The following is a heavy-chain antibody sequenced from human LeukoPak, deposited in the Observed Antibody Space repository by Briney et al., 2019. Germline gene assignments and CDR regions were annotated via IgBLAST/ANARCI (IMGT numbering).Heavy chain of an antibody. V-gene: IGHV3-30-3*01. CDR3: ARTPVAAADNNWFDP. J-gene: IGHJ5*02. CDR2: ISYDGSNK. CDR1: GFTFSSYA. D-gene: IGHD6-13*01. Sequence: PGGSLRLSCAASGFTFSSYAMHWARQAPGKGLEWVAVISYDGSNKYYADSVKGRFTISRDNSKNTLYLQMNSLRAEDTAVYYCARTPVAAADNNWFDPWGQGTLVTVSS.